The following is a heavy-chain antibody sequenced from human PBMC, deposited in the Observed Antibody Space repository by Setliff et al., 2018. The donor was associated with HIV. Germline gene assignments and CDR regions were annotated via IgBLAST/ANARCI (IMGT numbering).Heavy chain of an antibody. CDR3: ARDLRITLFGGDVYYYYGMDV. CDR2: IYTSGST. CDR1: GGSISSGSYY. Sequence: TSETLSLTCTVSGGSISSGSYYWSWIRQPAGKGLEWIGHIYTSGSTNYNPSLKSRVTISVDTSKNKFSLKLSSVTAADTAVYYCARDLRITLFGGDVYYYYGMDVWGQGTTVTVSS. D-gene: IGHD3-3*01. J-gene: IGHJ6*02. V-gene: IGHV4-61*09.